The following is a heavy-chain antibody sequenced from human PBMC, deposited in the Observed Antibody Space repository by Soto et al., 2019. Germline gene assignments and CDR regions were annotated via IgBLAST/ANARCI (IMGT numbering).Heavy chain of an antibody. CDR3: ARAHAPTLPFDY. CDR2: IFHSGNA. Sequence: SETLSLTCTVSGGSIRNVYWSWIRQPPGKGLEWIGFIFHSGNAKYNPSLKSRVTMSVDTSKNQFSLSLDSVTAADTAVYFCARAHAPTLPFDYWGQGTLVTVSS. V-gene: IGHV4-59*01. CDR1: GGSIRNVY. D-gene: IGHD2-15*01. J-gene: IGHJ4*02.